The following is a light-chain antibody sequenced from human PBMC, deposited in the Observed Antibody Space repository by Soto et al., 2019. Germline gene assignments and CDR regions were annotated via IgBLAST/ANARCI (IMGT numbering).Light chain of an antibody. CDR2: GAT. V-gene: IGKV1D-12*01. CDR1: EDVSRW. CDR3: QQANVFPRS. Sequence: DIQMTQSPSYVYASVGDTVTFTCRASEDVSRWLGWYQQKPGRAPSLLIFGATSLQDGVPSRFSATESGTHCTLTINGVQPDDFATYFCQQANVFPRSFGQGTKLDFK. J-gene: IGKJ2*01.